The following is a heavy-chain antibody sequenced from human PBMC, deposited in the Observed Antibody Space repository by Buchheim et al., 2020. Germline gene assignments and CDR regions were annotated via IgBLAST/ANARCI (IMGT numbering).Heavy chain of an antibody. J-gene: IGHJ4*02. V-gene: IGHV4-4*02. CDR2: ISRSRTT. D-gene: IGHD5-18*01. CDR1: GGSISSINW. CDR3: AKEYSLDS. Sequence: QVQLQESGPGLVKPSGTLSLTCAVSGGSISSINWWTWVRQPPGKGLGGIGEISRSRTTNYNPSLKSRVTISVDRSKNHFSLKLSSVTAADTAIYFCAKEYSLDSWGQGAL.